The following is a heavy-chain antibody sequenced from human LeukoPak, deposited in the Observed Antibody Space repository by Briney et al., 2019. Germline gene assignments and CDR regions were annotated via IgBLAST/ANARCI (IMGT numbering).Heavy chain of an antibody. CDR3: ARDQLAFSGYDTLFDY. Sequence: PGGSLRLSCAASGFTFSSYAFHWVRKAPGKGLQWVAVISYEGSNKYYADSVKGRFTISRDDSKNTVYLQMNSLRSEDTAVYYCARDQLAFSGYDTLFDYWGQGTLVAVSS. D-gene: IGHD5-12*01. CDR1: GFTFSSYA. J-gene: IGHJ4*02. V-gene: IGHV3-30*04. CDR2: ISYEGSNK.